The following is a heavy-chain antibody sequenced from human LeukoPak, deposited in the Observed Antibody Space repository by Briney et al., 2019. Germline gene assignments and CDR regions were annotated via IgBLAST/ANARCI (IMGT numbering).Heavy chain of an antibody. CDR2: ISYDGSNK. J-gene: IGHJ6*02. D-gene: IGHD6-13*01. Sequence: PGGSLRLSCAASGFTFSSYAMHWVRQAPGKGLGWVAVISYDGSNKYYADSVKGRFTISRDNSKNTLYLQMNSLRAEDTAVYYCAREGQQLVPYYYYGMDVWGQGTTVTVSS. CDR3: AREGQQLVPYYYYGMDV. V-gene: IGHV3-30-3*01. CDR1: GFTFSSYA.